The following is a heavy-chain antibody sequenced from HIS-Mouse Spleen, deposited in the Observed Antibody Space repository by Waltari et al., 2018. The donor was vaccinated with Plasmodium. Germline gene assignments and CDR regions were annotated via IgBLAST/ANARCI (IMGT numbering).Heavy chain of an antibody. CDR1: GGSFSGYY. J-gene: IGHJ3*02. Sequence: QVQLQQWGAGLLKPSETLSLTCAVYGGSFSGYYWSWIRQPPGKGLEWHGEINHSGSTNYNPSLKSRVTISVDTSKNQFSLKLSAVTAADTAVYYCARAPIRDAFDIWGQGTMVTVSS. CDR2: INHSGST. V-gene: IGHV4-34*01. D-gene: IGHD3-9*01. CDR3: ARAPIRDAFDI.